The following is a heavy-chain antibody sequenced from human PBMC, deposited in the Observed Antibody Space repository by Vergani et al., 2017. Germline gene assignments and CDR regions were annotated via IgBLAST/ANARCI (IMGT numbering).Heavy chain of an antibody. CDR2: ISWNSGSI. CDR1: GFTFDDYA. J-gene: IGHJ3*02. Sequence: EVQLVESGGGLVQPGRSLRLSCAASGFTFDDYAMHWVRPAPGKGLEWVSGISWNSGSIGYADSVKGRFTISRDNAKKSLYLQMNSLRAEDTAVYYCARDQYDSSGTGAFDIWGQGTMVTVSS. D-gene: IGHD3-22*01. V-gene: IGHV3-9*01. CDR3: ARDQYDSSGTGAFDI.